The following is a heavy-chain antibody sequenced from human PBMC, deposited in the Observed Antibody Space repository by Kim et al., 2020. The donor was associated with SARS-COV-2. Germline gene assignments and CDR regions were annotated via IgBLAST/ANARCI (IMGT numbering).Heavy chain of an antibody. J-gene: IGHJ4*02. CDR3: AKDRVMVRGVIITGASYYFDY. D-gene: IGHD3-10*01. Sequence: GGSLRLFCAASGFTFSSYAMSWVRQAPGKGLEWVSAISGSGGSTYYADSVKGRFTISRDNSKNTLYLQMNSLRAEDTAVYYCAKDRVMVRGVIITGASYYFDYWGQGTLVTVSS. CDR1: GFTFSSYA. V-gene: IGHV3-23*01. CDR2: ISGSGGST.